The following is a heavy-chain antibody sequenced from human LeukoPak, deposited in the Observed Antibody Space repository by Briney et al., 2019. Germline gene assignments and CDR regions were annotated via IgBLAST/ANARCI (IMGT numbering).Heavy chain of an antibody. D-gene: IGHD3-22*01. J-gene: IGHJ6*02. V-gene: IGHV6-1*01. CDR3: ARASYYYDSSGYEGDTFEYYYGMDV. CDR2: TYYRSKWYN. Sequence: SQTLSLTCAISGDSVSSNSAAWNWIRQSPSRGLEWLGRTYYRSKWYNDYAVSVKSRITINPDTSKNQFSLQLNSVTPEDTAVYYCARASYYYDSSGYEGDTFEYYYGMDVWGQGTTVTVSS. CDR1: GDSVSSNSAA.